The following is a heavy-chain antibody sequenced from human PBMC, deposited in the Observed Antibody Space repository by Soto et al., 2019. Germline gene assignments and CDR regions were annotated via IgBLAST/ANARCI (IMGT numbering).Heavy chain of an antibody. J-gene: IGHJ6*02. Sequence: GASVKVSCKASGYTFTSYYMHWVRQAPGQGLEWMGIINPSGGSTSYAQKFQGRVTMTRDTSTSTVYMELSSLRSEDTAVYYCARGGPPMVRGDVLPLGVMDVWGQETTVTVSS. CDR2: INPSGGST. CDR3: ARGGPPMVRGDVLPLGVMDV. V-gene: IGHV1-46*01. CDR1: GYTFTSYY. D-gene: IGHD3-10*01.